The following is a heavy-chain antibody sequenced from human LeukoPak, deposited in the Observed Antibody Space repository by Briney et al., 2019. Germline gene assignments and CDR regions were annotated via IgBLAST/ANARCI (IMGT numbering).Heavy chain of an antibody. Sequence: PSETLSLTRAVYGGSFSGYYWSLIRQPPGKGLEWIGEINHSGSTNYNPSLKSRVTISVDTSKNQFSLKLSSVTAADTAVYYRARGVPGYSSGWSGWRNWFDPWGQGTLVTVSS. CDR2: INHSGST. CDR3: ARGVPGYSSGWSGWRNWFDP. J-gene: IGHJ5*02. D-gene: IGHD6-19*01. V-gene: IGHV4-34*01. CDR1: GGSFSGYY.